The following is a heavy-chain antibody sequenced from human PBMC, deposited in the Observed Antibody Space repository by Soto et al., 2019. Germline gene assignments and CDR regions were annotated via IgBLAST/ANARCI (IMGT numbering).Heavy chain of an antibody. Sequence: SETLSLTCAVSGSSIVSGGWWSWVRQPPGKGLEWIAEIFHDGNTNYSPSLKSRVTISVDKSQNQFSLNVYSVTAADTTVYYCARHEGWTGPDQWGQGTLVTVSS. J-gene: IGHJ5*02. CDR1: GSSIVSGGW. CDR3: ARHEGWTGPDQ. D-gene: IGHD2-8*02. CDR2: IFHDGNT. V-gene: IGHV4-4*02.